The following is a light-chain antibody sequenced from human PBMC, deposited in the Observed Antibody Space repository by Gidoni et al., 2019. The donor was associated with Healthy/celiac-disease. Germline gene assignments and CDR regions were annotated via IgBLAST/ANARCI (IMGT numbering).Light chain of an antibody. V-gene: IGLV1-40*01. Sequence: QSVLTQPPSVSGAPGQRVTISCTGSSSNIGAGYDVQWYQQLPGTAPKLLIYGNSNRPSGVPDRFSGSKSGTSASLAINGLQAEDEADYYCQSYDSSLSGYVFGTGTKVTVL. CDR3: QSYDSSLSGYV. J-gene: IGLJ1*01. CDR1: SSNIGAGYD. CDR2: GNS.